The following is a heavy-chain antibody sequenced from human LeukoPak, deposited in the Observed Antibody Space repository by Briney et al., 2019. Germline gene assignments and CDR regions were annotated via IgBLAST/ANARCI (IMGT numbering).Heavy chain of an antibody. D-gene: IGHD3-10*01. CDR3: ASGPERGSYYYYYYYMDV. CDR1: GYTFTNYY. Sequence: ASVKVSCKASGYTFTNYYIHWVRQAPGQGLEWMGMIIPSDGFTTYAQKFQGRLTMTRDMSTSTVYMELSRLRSDDTAVYYCASGPERGSYYYYYYYMDVWGKGTTVTVSS. J-gene: IGHJ6*03. CDR2: IIPSDGFT. V-gene: IGHV1-46*01.